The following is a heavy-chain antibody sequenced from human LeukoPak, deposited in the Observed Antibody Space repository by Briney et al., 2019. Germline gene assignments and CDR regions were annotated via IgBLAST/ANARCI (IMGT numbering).Heavy chain of an antibody. CDR2: IYYSGSP. CDR1: GRPISRGDYY. CDR3: ARENPYCSSTSCYQGHSFDY. V-gene: IGHV4-30-4*01. Sequence: PSETLSLTCTVSGRPISRGDYYGSSIRQPPGKGLESIEHIYYSGSPYYNPSLKSRITISVDTSKNPFTLKLSSATAADTAAYNCARENPYCSSTSCYQGHSFDYWGQGTLVTVSS. J-gene: IGHJ4*02. D-gene: IGHD2-2*01.